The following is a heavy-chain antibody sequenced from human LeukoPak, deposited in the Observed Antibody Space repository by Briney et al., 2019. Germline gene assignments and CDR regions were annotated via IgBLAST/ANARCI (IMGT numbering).Heavy chain of an antibody. CDR2: IYSGGST. D-gene: IGHD3-10*01. V-gene: IGHV3-53*01. CDR1: GFTVSSNY. Sequence: GGSLRLSCAASGFTVSSNYMSWVRQAPGKGLEWVSVIYSGGSTYYADSVKGRFTISRDNSKNTLYLQMNSLRAEDTAVYYCARPYYYGSGKEGMDVWGQGTTVTVSS. J-gene: IGHJ6*02. CDR3: ARPYYYGSGKEGMDV.